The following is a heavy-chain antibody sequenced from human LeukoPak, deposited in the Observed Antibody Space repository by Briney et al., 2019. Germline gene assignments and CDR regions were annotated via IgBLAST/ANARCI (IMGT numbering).Heavy chain of an antibody. D-gene: IGHD3-3*01. CDR3: ARDLKDFWSGRYFDQ. J-gene: IGHJ4*02. V-gene: IGHV3-48*03. CDR2: ISSSGTTV. Sequence: QPGGSLGLSCAASGFTFSSYDMNWVRQAPGKGLEWISYISSSGTTVFYADSVKDRFTISRDNAKNSLFLHMNILGAEDTAVYFCARDLKDFWSGRYFDQWGQGTLVSVSS. CDR1: GFTFSSYD.